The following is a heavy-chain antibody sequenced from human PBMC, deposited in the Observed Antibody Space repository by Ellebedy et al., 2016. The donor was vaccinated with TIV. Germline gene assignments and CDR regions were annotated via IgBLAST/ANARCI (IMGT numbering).Heavy chain of an antibody. V-gene: IGHV1-69*06. CDR1: GGTFGNYA. Sequence: AASVKVSCKASGGTFGNYAITWVRQAPGQGLEWMGDIFPIFDRPNYAQKSQGRVTFTADTSTNIAYMELSSLGAEDTAVYYCAKFPVAYNWNYADDYWGQGTLVTVSS. CDR3: AKFPVAYNWNYADDY. D-gene: IGHD1-7*01. CDR2: IFPIFDRP. J-gene: IGHJ4*02.